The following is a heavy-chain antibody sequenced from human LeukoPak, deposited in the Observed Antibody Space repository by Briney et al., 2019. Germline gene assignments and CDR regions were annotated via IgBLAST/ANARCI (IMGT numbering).Heavy chain of an antibody. V-gene: IGHV3-66*01. J-gene: IGHJ4*02. CDR1: GFTVSSNY. D-gene: IGHD6-19*01. CDR3: ARERAVAGTLNFDY. Sequence: GGSLRLSCAASGFTVSSNYMSWVRQAPGKGLEWISVIYSGGSTYYADSVKDRFTISRDNSKNTLYLQLNSLRAEDTAVYYCARERAVAGTLNFDYWGQGTLVTVSS. CDR2: IYSGGST.